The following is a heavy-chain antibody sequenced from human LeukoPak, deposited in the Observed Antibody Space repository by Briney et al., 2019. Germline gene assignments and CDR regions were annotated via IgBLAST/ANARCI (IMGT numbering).Heavy chain of an antibody. CDR1: GFTFSVYY. J-gene: IGHJ6*02. CDR3: ARENSYYYYGMDV. CDR2: ISSSGSTI. Sequence: GGSLRLSCAASGFTFSVYYMSWIRQAPGKGLEWVSYISSSGSTIYYADSVKGRFTISRDNAKNSLYLQMNSLRAEDTAVYYCARENSYYYYGMDVWGQGTTVTVSS. D-gene: IGHD1/OR15-1a*01. V-gene: IGHV3-11*01.